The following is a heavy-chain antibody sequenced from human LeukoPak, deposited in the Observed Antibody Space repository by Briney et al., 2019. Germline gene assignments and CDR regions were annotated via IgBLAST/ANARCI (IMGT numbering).Heavy chain of an antibody. CDR3: ARDPAFSSRWGGWFDP. CDR2: INHSGST. V-gene: IGHV4-34*01. Sequence: PSETLSLTCAVYGGSFSGYYWSWIRQPPGTGLEWIGEINHSGSTNYNPSLKSRVTISGDTSKNQFSLKLSSVTAADTAVYYWARDPAFSSRWGGWFDPWGQGTLVTVSS. J-gene: IGHJ5*02. CDR1: GGSFSGYY. D-gene: IGHD6-13*01.